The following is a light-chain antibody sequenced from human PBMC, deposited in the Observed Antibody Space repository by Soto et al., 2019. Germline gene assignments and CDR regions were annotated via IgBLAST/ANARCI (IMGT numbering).Light chain of an antibody. J-gene: IGKJ4*01. CDR1: QSFSSS. CDR3: QRYNNSPFT. V-gene: IGKV3-15*01. CDR2: DTS. Sequence: EIVMTQSPATLSVSPGERATLSCRASQSFSSSLAWYQQKPGQPPRLLIYDTSARATGIQARCSGSGSGTECPLTIRSLQPEHFAFDYCQRYNNSPFTLGGGTKLEI.